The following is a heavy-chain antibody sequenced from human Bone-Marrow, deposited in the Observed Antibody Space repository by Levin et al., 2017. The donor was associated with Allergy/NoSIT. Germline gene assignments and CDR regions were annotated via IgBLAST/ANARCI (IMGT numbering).Heavy chain of an antibody. J-gene: IGHJ2*01. CDR3: AKEGSGGGWYFDL. CDR1: GFPFSRYG. Sequence: LSLTCAASGFPFSRYGIHWVRQAPGKGLEWVAVISNDGSDKYYADSVKGRLTISRDNSKNTLYLQMNSLRAEDTAVYYCAKEGSGGGWYFDLWGRGTLVTVSS. CDR2: ISNDGSDK. V-gene: IGHV3-30*18. D-gene: IGHD2-15*01.